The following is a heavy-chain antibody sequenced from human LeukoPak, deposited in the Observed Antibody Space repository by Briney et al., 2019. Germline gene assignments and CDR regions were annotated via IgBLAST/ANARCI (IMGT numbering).Heavy chain of an antibody. D-gene: IGHD6-13*01. CDR2: INHSGST. J-gene: IGHJ4*02. CDR1: GGSFSGYY. CDR3: AISLGIAEDY. V-gene: IGHV4-34*01. Sequence: TSETLSLTCAVYGGSFSGYYWSWIPQPPGKGLEWIGEINHSGSTNYNPSLKSRVTISVDTSKNQFSLKLSSVTAADTAVYYCAISLGIAEDYWGQGTLVTVSS.